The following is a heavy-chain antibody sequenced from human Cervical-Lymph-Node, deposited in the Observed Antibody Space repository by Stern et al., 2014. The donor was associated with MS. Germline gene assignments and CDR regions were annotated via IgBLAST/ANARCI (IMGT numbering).Heavy chain of an antibody. Sequence: EMQLVESGGGLVPPGGSLRLSCAASGFTFSDHYMDWVRQAPGRGLEWVGRSRNKAQCYNTAYAASVRGRFTTSRDDSKNLVYLQMNSLKTEDTAVYYCARVDMSGNYHPFDYWGQGTLVTVSS. CDR2: SRNKAQCYNT. V-gene: IGHV3-72*01. D-gene: IGHD5-12*01. J-gene: IGHJ4*02. CDR1: GFTFSDHY. CDR3: ARVDMSGNYHPFDY.